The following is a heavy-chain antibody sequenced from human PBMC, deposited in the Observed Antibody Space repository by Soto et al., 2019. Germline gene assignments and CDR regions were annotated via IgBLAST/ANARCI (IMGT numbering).Heavy chain of an antibody. CDR3: AKHQDRYFSNALWGLDV. CDR2: ISYNGGVK. J-gene: IGHJ6*02. V-gene: IGHV3-30*18. CDR1: GFDFRSYG. D-gene: IGHD1-26*01. Sequence: QVQLVESGGGVVQPGRPLRLSCEASGFDFRSYGVHWVRQAPGKGLEWVAFISYNGGVKNYADSVKGRFSVSRDDPKNTVHLQMNSLRPEDTALYYCAKHQDRYFSNALWGLDVWGQGTMVSVSS.